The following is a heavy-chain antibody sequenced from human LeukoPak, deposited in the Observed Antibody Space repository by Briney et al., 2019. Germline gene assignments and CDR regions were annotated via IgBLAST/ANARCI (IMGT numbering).Heavy chain of an antibody. CDR1: GGTFSSYA. J-gene: IGHJ4*02. CDR3: AREDSSGYYFFDY. Sequence: SVKVSCNASGGTFSSYAISWVRQAPGQGLEWMGGIIPIFGTANYAQKFQGRVTITADESTSTTYMELSSLRSEDTAVYYCAREDSSGYYFFDYWGQGTLVTVSS. CDR2: IIPIFGTA. D-gene: IGHD3-22*01. V-gene: IGHV1-69*01.